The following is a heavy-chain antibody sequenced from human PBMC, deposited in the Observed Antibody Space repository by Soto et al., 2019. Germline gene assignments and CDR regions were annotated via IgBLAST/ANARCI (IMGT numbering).Heavy chain of an antibody. V-gene: IGHV4-31*03. CDR3: AGCGSYPVPFDY. CDR1: GASINSGGYY. Sequence: QVQLQESGPGLVKPSQTLSLTCTVSGASINSGGYYWSWIRQHPGKGLEWIGYIYYTGTTFYNPSLKSRVSISVDTSKNHFSLSLNSMTAADKAVYYCAGCGSYPVPFDYWGQGTVVTVSS. CDR2: IYYTGTT. J-gene: IGHJ4*02. D-gene: IGHD1-26*01.